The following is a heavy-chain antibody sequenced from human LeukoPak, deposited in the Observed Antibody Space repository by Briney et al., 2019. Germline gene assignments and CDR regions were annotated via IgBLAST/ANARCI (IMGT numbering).Heavy chain of an antibody. D-gene: IGHD2-2*02. CDR2: ISAYNGNT. J-gene: IGHJ4*02. CDR3: ARGCSSTSCYTGRWDFDY. CDR1: GYTFTSYG. V-gene: IGHV1-18*01. Sequence: PGGSLRLSCAASGYTFTSYGISWVRQAPGQGLEWMGWISAYNGNTNYAQKLQGRVTMTTDTSTSTAYMELRSLRSDDTAVYCCARGCSSTSCYTGRWDFDYWGQGTLVTVSS.